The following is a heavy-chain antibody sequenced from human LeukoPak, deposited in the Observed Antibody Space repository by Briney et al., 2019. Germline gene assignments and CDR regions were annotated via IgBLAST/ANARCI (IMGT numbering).Heavy chain of an antibody. Sequence: GGSLRLSCAASGFTFSSYEMNWVRQAPGKGLEWVSYISSSGSTIYYADSVKGRFTISRDSAKNSLYLQMNSLRAEDTAVYYCARENVQLWLRYFDYWGQGTLVTVSS. CDR3: ARENVQLWLRYFDY. J-gene: IGHJ4*02. V-gene: IGHV3-48*03. CDR2: ISSSGSTI. CDR1: GFTFSSYE. D-gene: IGHD5-18*01.